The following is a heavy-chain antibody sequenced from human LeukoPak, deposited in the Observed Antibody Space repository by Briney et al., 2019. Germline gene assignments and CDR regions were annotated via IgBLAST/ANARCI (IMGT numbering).Heavy chain of an antibody. V-gene: IGHV3-48*03. J-gene: IGHJ4*02. CDR1: GFTFSSYE. CDR3: ATASDIVATDYYFDY. CDR2: ISSSGSTI. Sequence: GGSLRLSCAASGFTFSSYEMNWVRQAPGKGLEWVSYISSSGSTIYYADSAKGRFTISRDNAKNSLYLQMNSLRAEDTAVYYCATASDIVATDYYFDYWGQGTLVTVSS. D-gene: IGHD5-12*01.